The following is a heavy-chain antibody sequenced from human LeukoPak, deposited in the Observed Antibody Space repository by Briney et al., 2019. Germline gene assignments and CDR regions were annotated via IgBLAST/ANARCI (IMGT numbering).Heavy chain of an antibody. CDR2: IYYSGST. CDR3: ARVPAWEYQLLYWWYSDL. CDR1: GGSFSSYY. J-gene: IGHJ2*01. V-gene: IGHV4-59*01. Sequence: SETLSPTCAVYGGSFSSYYWSWIRQPPGKGLEWIGYIYYSGSTNYNPSLKSRVTISVDTSKNQFSLKLSSVTAADTAVYYCARVPAWEYQLLYWWYSDLWGRGTLVTVSS. D-gene: IGHD2-2*02.